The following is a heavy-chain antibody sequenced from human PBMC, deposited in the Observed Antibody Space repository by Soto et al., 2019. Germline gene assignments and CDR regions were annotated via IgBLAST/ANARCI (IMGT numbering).Heavy chain of an antibody. V-gene: IGHV4-31*03. D-gene: IGHD4-17*01. Sequence: QVQLQESGPGLVKPSQTLSLTCTVSGGSISSGGYYWSWIRQHPGKGLEWIGYIYYSGSTYYNPSLKSRVTIPVDTSKNQFSLKLSSVTAADTAVYYCARWNWRDYGDYGWFDPWGQGTLVTVSS. J-gene: IGHJ5*02. CDR3: ARWNWRDYGDYGWFDP. CDR1: GGSISSGGYY. CDR2: IYYSGST.